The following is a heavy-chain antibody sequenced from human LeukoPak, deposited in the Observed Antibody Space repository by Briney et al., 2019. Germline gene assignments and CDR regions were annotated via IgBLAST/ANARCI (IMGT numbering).Heavy chain of an antibody. CDR1: GFTFSSYW. D-gene: IGHD3-22*01. Sequence: GGSLRLSCAASGFTFSSYWMHWVRQAPGKGLVWVSRINSDGSSTSYADSVKGRFTISRDNAKNTLNLQMNSLRAEDTAVYYCARGPYYYDRSGYYFYWGQGTLVTVSS. V-gene: IGHV3-74*01. CDR2: INSDGSST. CDR3: ARGPYYYDRSGYYFY. J-gene: IGHJ4*02.